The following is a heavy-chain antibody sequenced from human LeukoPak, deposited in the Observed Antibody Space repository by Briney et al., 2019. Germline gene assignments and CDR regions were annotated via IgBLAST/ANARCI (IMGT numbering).Heavy chain of an antibody. D-gene: IGHD2-21*02. V-gene: IGHV1-69*13. Sequence: ASVKVSCKASGGTFSSYAISWVRQAPGQGLEWMGGIIPIFGTANYAQKFQGRVTITADESTSTAYMEPSSLRSEDTAVYYCARDLGDPNGYWSQGTLVTVSS. CDR1: GGTFSSYA. CDR2: IIPIFGTA. J-gene: IGHJ4*02. CDR3: ARDLGDPNGY.